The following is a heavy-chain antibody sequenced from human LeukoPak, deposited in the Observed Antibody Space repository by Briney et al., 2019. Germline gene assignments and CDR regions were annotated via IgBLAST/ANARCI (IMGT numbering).Heavy chain of an antibody. V-gene: IGHV4-31*03. Sequence: PSETLSLTCTVSGGSISSGGYYWSWIRQHPGKGLEWIGYIYYSGSTYYNPSLKSRVTISVDTSKNQFSLKLSSVTAADTAVYYCARGGSSSWYGGFGSHYFDYRGQGTLVTVSS. D-gene: IGHD6-13*01. CDR3: ARGGSSSWYGGFGSHYFDY. CDR2: IYYSGST. J-gene: IGHJ4*02. CDR1: GGSISSGGYY.